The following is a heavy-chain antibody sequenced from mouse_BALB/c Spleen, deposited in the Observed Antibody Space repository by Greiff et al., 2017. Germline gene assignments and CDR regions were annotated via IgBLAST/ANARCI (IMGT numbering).Heavy chain of an antibody. D-gene: IGHD1-2*01. J-gene: IGHJ2*01. CDR2: IDPANGNT. Sequence: VQLQQSGAELVKPGASVKLSCTASGFNIKDTYMHWVKQRPEQGLEWIGRIDPANGNTKYDPKFQGKATITADTSSNTAYLQLSSLTSEDTAVYYWARRDYGYLFDYWGQGTTLTVSS. V-gene: IGHV14-3*02. CDR1: GFNIKDTY. CDR3: ARRDYGYLFDY.